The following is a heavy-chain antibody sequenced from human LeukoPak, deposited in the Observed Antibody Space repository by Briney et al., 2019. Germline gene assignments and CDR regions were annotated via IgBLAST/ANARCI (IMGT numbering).Heavy chain of an antibody. CDR3: ARTTTFAPHFDY. CDR2: IYSGGTT. D-gene: IGHD1-1*01. Sequence: GGSLRLSCAASGFTVSSNYMSWVRQAPGKGLEWVSVIYSGGTTYYADSVKGRFTISRDNSKNTLYLQMNSLRAEDTAVYYCARTTTFAPHFDYRGQGTLVTVSS. J-gene: IGHJ4*02. CDR1: GFTVSSNY. V-gene: IGHV3-66*01.